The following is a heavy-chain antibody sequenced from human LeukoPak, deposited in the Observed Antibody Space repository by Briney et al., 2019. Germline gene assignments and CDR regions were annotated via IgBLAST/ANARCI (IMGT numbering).Heavy chain of an antibody. Sequence: GGSLRLSCAASGIRFDRYAMTWVRQAPGKGLEWVSAISYSGSSPYYGDSVKGRFTVSRDNSKNTVYLQMNSLRDEDTALYYCAKDSSVLPNALDLWGQGTMVTVSS. J-gene: IGHJ3*01. CDR2: ISYSGSSP. V-gene: IGHV3-23*01. D-gene: IGHD4/OR15-4a*01. CDR3: AKDSSVLPNALDL. CDR1: GIRFDRYA.